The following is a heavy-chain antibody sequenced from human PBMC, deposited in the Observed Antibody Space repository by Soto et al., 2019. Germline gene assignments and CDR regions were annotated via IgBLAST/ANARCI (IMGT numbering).Heavy chain of an antibody. Sequence: GGSLRLSCAASGFTVSSNYMSWVRQAPGKGLEWVSVIYSGGSTYYADSVKGRFTISRDNSKNTLYLQMNSLRAEDTAVYYCARSTIFGMSPEYYFDYWGQGTLVTVSS. CDR3: ARSTIFGMSPEYYFDY. CDR2: IYSGGST. J-gene: IGHJ4*02. V-gene: IGHV3-53*01. CDR1: GFTVSSNY. D-gene: IGHD3-3*01.